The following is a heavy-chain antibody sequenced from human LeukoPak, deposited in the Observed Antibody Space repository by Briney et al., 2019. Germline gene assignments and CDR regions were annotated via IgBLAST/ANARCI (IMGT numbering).Heavy chain of an antibody. D-gene: IGHD3-10*01. J-gene: IGHJ4*02. CDR3: ARGGRVLLWFGELLHRGFIIDY. V-gene: IGHV4-34*01. Sequence: PSETLSLTCAVYGGSFSGYYWSWIRQPPGKGLEWIGEINHSGSTNYNPSLKSRVTISVDTSKNQFSLKLSSVTAADTAVYYCARGGRVLLWFGELLHRGFIIDYWGQGTLVTVSS. CDR2: INHSGST. CDR1: GGSFSGYY.